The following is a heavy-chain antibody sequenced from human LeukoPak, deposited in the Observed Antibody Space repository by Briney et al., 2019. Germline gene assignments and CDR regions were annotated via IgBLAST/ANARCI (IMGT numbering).Heavy chain of an antibody. Sequence: SETLSLTCTVSGGSISTTSFYWAWIRQPPGEGLEWIGSIYYSGSTYYNPSLKSRVTISVDTSKNQFSLKLSSVTAADTAVYYCARQGLGGYDLLFFDYWGQGTLVTVSS. J-gene: IGHJ4*02. CDR2: IYYSGST. CDR3: ARQGLGGYDLLFFDY. CDR1: GGSISTTSFY. D-gene: IGHD5-12*01. V-gene: IGHV4-39*01.